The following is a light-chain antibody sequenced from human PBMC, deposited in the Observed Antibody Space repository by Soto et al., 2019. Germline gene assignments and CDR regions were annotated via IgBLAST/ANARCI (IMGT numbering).Light chain of an antibody. J-gene: IGKJ5*01. Sequence: DIQMTQSPSTLSASLGAKVTITCRASQSIGTLLAWYQQTPGRAPNLLIYDASSLQSGVPSRFSGSGSGTEFTLTISSLQPDDFATYFCQQFKTYPIPFGQGTRLEI. CDR1: QSIGTL. CDR2: DAS. V-gene: IGKV1-5*01. CDR3: QQFKTYPIP.